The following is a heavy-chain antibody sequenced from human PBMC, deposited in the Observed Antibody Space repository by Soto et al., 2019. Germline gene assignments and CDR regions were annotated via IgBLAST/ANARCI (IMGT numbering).Heavy chain of an antibody. J-gene: IGHJ4*02. V-gene: IGHV3-23*01. CDR2: ISGSGGST. CDR1: GFTFSSYA. CDR3: AKLNGRYCTNGVCYTYDY. D-gene: IGHD2-8*01. Sequence: GGSLRLSCAASGFTFSSYAMSWVRQAPGKGLEWVSAISGSGGSTYYADSVKGRFTISRDNSRNTLYLQMNSLRAEDTAVYYCAKLNGRYCTNGVCYTYDYWGQGTLVTVSS.